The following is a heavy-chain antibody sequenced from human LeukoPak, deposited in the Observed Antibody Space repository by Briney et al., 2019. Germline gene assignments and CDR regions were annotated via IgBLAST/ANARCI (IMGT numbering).Heavy chain of an antibody. Sequence: ASVKVSCKTSGYTFTSYYMHWVRQAPGQGLEWMGVINPTGSSTNYAEKFQGRVTMTRDTSTSTAYMELRSLRSDDTAVYYCARAALVGATGYYYYMDVWGKGTTATISS. CDR2: INPTGSST. D-gene: IGHD1-26*01. V-gene: IGHV1-46*01. CDR1: GYTFTSYY. J-gene: IGHJ6*03. CDR3: ARAALVGATGYYYYMDV.